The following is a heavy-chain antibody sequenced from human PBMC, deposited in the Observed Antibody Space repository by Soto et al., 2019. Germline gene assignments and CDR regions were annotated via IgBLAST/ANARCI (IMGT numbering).Heavy chain of an antibody. CDR2: INGSGGSK. Sequence: GGSLRLSCAASGFTFSSYARSLVRQAPGKGLEWVGDINGSGGSKYYADSVKGRFTTSRANYKNTLHQQMNSLRAEAAAEYCYAKDEVGAIYKYSYGMDVWGHGTTVTVSS. J-gene: IGHJ6*02. CDR1: GFTFSSYA. V-gene: IGHV3-23*01. D-gene: IGHD1-26*01. CDR3: AKDEVGAIYKYSYGMDV.